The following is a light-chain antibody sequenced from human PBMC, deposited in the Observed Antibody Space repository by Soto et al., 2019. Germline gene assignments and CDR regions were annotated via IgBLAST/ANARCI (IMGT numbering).Light chain of an antibody. CDR2: KAS. J-gene: IGKJ1*01. V-gene: IGKV1-5*03. Sequence: IQIAHSPSSPSSSVGDRVTITFRASQSISSWLAWYQQKPGKAPKLLIYKASSLESGVPSRFSGSGSGTEFTLTISSLQPDDFATYYCQQYNSYSGTFGQGTKVDIK. CDR1: QSISSW. CDR3: QQYNSYSGT.